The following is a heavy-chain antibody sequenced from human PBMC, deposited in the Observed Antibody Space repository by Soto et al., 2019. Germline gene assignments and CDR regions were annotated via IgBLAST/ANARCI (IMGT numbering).Heavy chain of an antibody. CDR1: GFTFNKYG. CDR3: ANQERGSYFDY. Sequence: QVQLVESWGSVVQPGRSLRLSCAASGFTFNKYGMHWVRQAPGKGLEWVAAISNDGRSEYYADSVLCRFTISRDNPKNTLYLQMNSLKSEDTAVYSCANQERGSYFDYWGQGTLVTGAS. D-gene: IGHD1-26*01. V-gene: IGHV3-30*18. CDR2: ISNDGRSE. J-gene: IGHJ4*02.